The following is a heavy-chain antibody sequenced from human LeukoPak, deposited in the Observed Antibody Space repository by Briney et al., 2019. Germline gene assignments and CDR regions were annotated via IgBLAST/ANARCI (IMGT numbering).Heavy chain of an antibody. CDR3: ARYGGYCSSTSCYSFDY. J-gene: IGHJ4*02. D-gene: IGHD2-2*01. CDR2: INAGNGNT. V-gene: IGHV1-3*01. CDR1: GYTFTSYA. Sequence: ASVKVSCKASGYTFTSYAMHWVRQAPGQRLEWMGWINAGNGNTKYSQKFQGRVTITRDTSASTAYMELSSLRSEDTAVYYCARYGGYCSSTSCYSFDYWGQGTLVTVSS.